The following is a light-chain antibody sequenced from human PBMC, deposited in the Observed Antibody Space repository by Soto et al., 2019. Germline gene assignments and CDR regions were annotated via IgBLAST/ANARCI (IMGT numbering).Light chain of an antibody. J-gene: IGKJ4*01. CDR3: HQRSNWPLT. V-gene: IGKV3-11*01. CDR1: QSVSSY. CDR2: DAS. Sequence: EIVMTQSPATLSLSPGERATLSCRASQSVSSYLAWYQQKPGQAPRLLIHDASNRATGIPTRFSGSGSGSDITLTLSSLEPEDFAVYYCHQRSNWPLTFGGGTKVEIK.